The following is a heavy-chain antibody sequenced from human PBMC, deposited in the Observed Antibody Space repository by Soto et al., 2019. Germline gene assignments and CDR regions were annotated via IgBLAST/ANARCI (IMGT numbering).Heavy chain of an antibody. CDR2: INHSGST. D-gene: IGHD3-10*01. V-gene: IGHV4-34*01. CDR1: GGSFSGYY. J-gene: IGHJ6*02. Sequence: SETLSLTCAVYGGSFSGYYWSWIRQPPGKGLEWIGEINHSGSTNYNSSPKSRVTISVDTSKSQLSLKLSSVTAADTAVYYCARGPRLLWFGHPSINYYYYYGMDVWGQGTTVTVSS. CDR3: ARGPRLLWFGHPSINYYYYYGMDV.